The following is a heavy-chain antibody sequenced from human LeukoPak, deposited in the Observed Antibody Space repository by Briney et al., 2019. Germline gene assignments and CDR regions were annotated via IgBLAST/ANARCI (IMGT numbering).Heavy chain of an antibody. CDR1: GFTFDDYA. Sequence: PGGSLRLSCAASGFTFDDYAMHWVRQAPGKGLEWVSAISGSGGSTYYADSVKGRFTISRDNSKNTLYLQMNSLRAEDTAVYYCAKAPANSRSGYYCFDYWGQGTLVTVSS. CDR3: AKAPANSRSGYYCFDY. CDR2: ISGSGGST. V-gene: IGHV3-23*01. J-gene: IGHJ4*02. D-gene: IGHD3-22*01.